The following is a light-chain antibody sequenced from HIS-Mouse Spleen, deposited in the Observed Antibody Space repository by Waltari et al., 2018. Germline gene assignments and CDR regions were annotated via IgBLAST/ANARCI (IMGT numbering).Light chain of an antibody. CDR2: QDS. Sequence: SYELTQPPSVSVSPGQTASITCPGAKLGDKYACWYQQKPGQSPVLVIYQDSKWPSGIPERFSGSNSGNTATLTISGTQAMDEADYYCQAWDSSTVVFGGGTKLTVL. J-gene: IGLJ2*01. CDR3: QAWDSSTVV. CDR1: KLGDKY. V-gene: IGLV3-1*01.